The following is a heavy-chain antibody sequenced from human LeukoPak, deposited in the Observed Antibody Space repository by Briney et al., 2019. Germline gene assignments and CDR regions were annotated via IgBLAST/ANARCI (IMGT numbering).Heavy chain of an antibody. D-gene: IGHD3-16*01. CDR1: GGSFSDYY. J-gene: IGHJ3*02. V-gene: IGHV4-31*11. Sequence: SETLSLTCAVYGGSFSDYYWNWIRQHPGKGLEWIGYIYYSGSTYYNPPLKSRVTISVDTSKNQFSLKLSSVTVADTAVYYCGREGGARLGGGAFDIWGQGTMVTVSS. CDR3: GREGGARLGGGAFDI. CDR2: IYYSGST.